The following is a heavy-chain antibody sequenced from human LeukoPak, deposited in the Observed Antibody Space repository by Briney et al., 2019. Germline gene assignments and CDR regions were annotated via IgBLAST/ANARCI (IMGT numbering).Heavy chain of an antibody. CDR2: IRYDGRNK. Sequence: GGSLRLSCAASGFTFSSYGMHWVRQAPGKGLEWVAFIRYDGRNKYYADSVKGRFTISRDNSKNTLYLQMNSLRAEDTAVYYCTGGLTNSYGAFDIWGQGTMVTVSS. CDR3: TGGLTNSYGAFDI. V-gene: IGHV3-30*02. D-gene: IGHD1-1*01. J-gene: IGHJ3*02. CDR1: GFTFSSYG.